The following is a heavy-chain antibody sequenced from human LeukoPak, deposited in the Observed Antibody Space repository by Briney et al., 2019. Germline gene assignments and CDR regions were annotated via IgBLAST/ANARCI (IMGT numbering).Heavy chain of an antibody. CDR3: ARGTSAAGSYYYYYGMDV. V-gene: IGHV1-69*04. CDR1: GGTFSSYA. D-gene: IGHD6-13*01. Sequence: SVKVSCEASGGTFSSYAISWVRQAPGQGLEWMGRIIPILGIANYAQKFQGRVTITADKSTSTAYMELSSLRSEDTAVYYCARGTSAAGSYYYYYGMDVWGQGTTVTVSS. J-gene: IGHJ6*02. CDR2: IIPILGIA.